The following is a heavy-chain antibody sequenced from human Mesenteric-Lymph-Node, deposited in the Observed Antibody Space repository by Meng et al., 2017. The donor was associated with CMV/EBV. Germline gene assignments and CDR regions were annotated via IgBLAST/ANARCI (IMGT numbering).Heavy chain of an antibody. J-gene: IGHJ4*02. CDR2: IFHTGDT. CDR3: ADAPSDF. V-gene: IGHV4-61*01. Sequence: GSLRLSCTVSGGSVSSGSYYWSWIRQPPGKGLEWIGEIFHTGDTSYSPSLKSRVTMSVDKSRNEFSLKLTSVTAADTAVYYCADAPSDFWGQGILVTVSS. CDR1: GGSVSSGSYY.